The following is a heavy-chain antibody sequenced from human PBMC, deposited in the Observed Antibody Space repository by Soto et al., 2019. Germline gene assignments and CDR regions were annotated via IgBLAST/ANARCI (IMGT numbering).Heavy chain of an antibody. CDR1: GGSFSGYY. J-gene: IGHJ3*02. CDR3: ARVSSWAAGGAFDS. D-gene: IGHD1-26*01. CDR2: INLSGST. Sequence: SETLSLTCAAYGGSFSGYYWSWLRQPPGTGPEWIGEINLSGSTNYNPSLRSRVTISVDTSKNQFSLKLSSVTAADTAVYYWARVSSWAAGGAFDSWGQGTMVTVSS. V-gene: IGHV4-34*01.